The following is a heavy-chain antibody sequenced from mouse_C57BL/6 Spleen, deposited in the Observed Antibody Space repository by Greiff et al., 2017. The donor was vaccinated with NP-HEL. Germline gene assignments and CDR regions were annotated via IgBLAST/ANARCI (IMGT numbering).Heavy chain of an antibody. V-gene: IGHV3-1*01. J-gene: IGHJ2*01. D-gene: IGHD2-1*01. CDR3: ARGHYGNSFDY. CDR1: GYSITSGYD. CDR2: ISYSGST. Sequence: DVMLVESGPGMVKPSQSLSLTCTVTGYSITSGYDWHWIRHFPGNKLEWMGYISYSGSTNYNPSLKSRISITHDTSKNHFFLKLNSVTTEDTATYYCARGHYGNSFDYWGQGTTLTVSS.